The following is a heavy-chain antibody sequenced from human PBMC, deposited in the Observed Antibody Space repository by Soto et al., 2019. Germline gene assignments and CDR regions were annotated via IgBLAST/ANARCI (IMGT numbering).Heavy chain of an antibody. Sequence: SETLSLTCAVSGGSISSSNWWSWVRQPPGKGLEWIGEIYHSGSTNYNPSLKSRVTISVDKSKNQFSLKLSSVTAADTAVYYCAREPRMYSSGWYPNYYYGMDVWGQGTTVTVSS. CDR1: GGSISSSNW. V-gene: IGHV4-4*02. J-gene: IGHJ6*02. CDR3: AREPRMYSSGWYPNYYYGMDV. D-gene: IGHD6-19*01. CDR2: IYHSGST.